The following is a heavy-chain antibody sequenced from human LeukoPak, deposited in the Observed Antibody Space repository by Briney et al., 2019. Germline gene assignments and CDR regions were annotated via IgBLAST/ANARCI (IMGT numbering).Heavy chain of an antibody. D-gene: IGHD4-17*01. J-gene: IGHJ4*02. CDR1: GASVSSGGYY. CDR2: IYYSGST. CDR3: ARGTTTVTNYYFDY. Sequence: SETLSLTCAVTGASVSSGGYYWSWIRQHPGKGLEWIGYIYYSGSTYYNPSLKSRVTISVDTSKNQFSLKLSSVTAADTAVYYCARGTTTVTNYYFDYWGQGTLVTVSS. V-gene: IGHV4-31*11.